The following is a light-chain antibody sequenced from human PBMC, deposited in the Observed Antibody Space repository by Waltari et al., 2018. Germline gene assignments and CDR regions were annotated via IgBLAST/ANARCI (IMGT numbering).Light chain of an antibody. CDR2: RNN. CDR1: SSNIGSNY. CDR3: AAWDDSLSGVV. J-gene: IGLJ2*01. Sequence: QSVLTQPPSASGTPGQRVTISCSGSSSNIGSNYVYWYQQLPGTAPKLLIYRNNQRPSGVPDRCAGSKSGTSACLAISGLRSEDEADYYCAAWDDSLSGVVFGGGTKLTVL. V-gene: IGLV1-47*01.